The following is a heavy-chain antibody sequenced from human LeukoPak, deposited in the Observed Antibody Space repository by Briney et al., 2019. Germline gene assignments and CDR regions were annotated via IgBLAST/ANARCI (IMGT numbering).Heavy chain of an antibody. CDR3: ARGSWIQLWLLGYYYYGMDV. D-gene: IGHD5-18*01. J-gene: IGHJ6*02. CDR2: MNPNSGNT. Sequence: ASVKVSCKASGYTFTSYDINWERQATGQGLEWMGWMNPNSGNTGYAQKFQGRVTMTRNTSISTAYMELSSLRSEDTAVYYCARGSWIQLWLLGYYYYGMDVWGQGTTVTVSS. V-gene: IGHV1-8*01. CDR1: GYTFTSYD.